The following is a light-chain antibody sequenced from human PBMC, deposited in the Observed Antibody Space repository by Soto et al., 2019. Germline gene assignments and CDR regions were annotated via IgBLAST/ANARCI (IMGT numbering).Light chain of an antibody. J-gene: IGKJ4*01. CDR3: QQRSNWPF. CDR1: QSVASN. CDR2: GTS. V-gene: IGKV3-11*01. Sequence: EIVMTQSPASLSVSPGESVTLSCRSGQSVASNLAWYQQKPGQAPRLLIYGTSNRATGIPARFSGSGSGTDFTLIISSLEPEDCAVYYCQQRSNWPFFGGGTKVDIK.